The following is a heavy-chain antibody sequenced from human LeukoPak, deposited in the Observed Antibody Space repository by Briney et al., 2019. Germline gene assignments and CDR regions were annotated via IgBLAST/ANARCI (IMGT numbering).Heavy chain of an antibody. CDR2: IIPIFGIA. D-gene: IGHD6-13*01. Sequence: SVKVSCKASGGTFSSYAISWVRQAPGQGLEWMGRIIPIFGIANYAQKFQGRVTITADKSASTAYMELSSLRSEDTAVYYCARYSSSWYGIDYWGQGTLVTVSS. CDR3: ARYSSSWYGIDY. J-gene: IGHJ4*02. V-gene: IGHV1-69*04. CDR1: GGTFSSYA.